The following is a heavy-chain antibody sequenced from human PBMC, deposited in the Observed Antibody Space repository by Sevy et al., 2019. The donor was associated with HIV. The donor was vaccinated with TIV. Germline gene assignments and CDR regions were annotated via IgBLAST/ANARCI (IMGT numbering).Heavy chain of an antibody. Sequence: ASVKVSCKASGYTFTSYGISWVRQAPGQGLEWMGWISAYNGNTNYAQKLQGRVTMTTDTSTSTAYMELRSLGSDDTAVYYCARDRARDGYPAAFDIWGQGTMVTVSS. D-gene: IGHD5-12*01. CDR3: ARDRARDGYPAAFDI. CDR2: ISAYNGNT. V-gene: IGHV1-18*01. J-gene: IGHJ3*02. CDR1: GYTFTSYG.